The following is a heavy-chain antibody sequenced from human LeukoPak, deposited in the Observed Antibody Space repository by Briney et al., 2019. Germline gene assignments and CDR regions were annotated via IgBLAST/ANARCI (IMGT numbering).Heavy chain of an antibody. CDR1: GGSVSSGSYY. CDR2: IYYSGST. J-gene: IGHJ5*02. D-gene: IGHD3-10*01. CDR3: ARGRSTYYYGSGSYYNSVNWFDP. Sequence: SETLSLTCTVSGGSVSSGSYYWSWIRQPPGKGLEWIGYIYYSGSTNYNPSLKSRVTISVDTSKNQFSLKLSSVTAADTAVYYCARGRSTYYYGSGSYYNSVNWFDPWGQGTLVTVSS. V-gene: IGHV4-61*01.